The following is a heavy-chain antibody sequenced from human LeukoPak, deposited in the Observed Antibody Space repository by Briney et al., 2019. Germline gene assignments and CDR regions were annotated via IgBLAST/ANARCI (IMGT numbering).Heavy chain of an antibody. V-gene: IGHV4-59*08. CDR3: ARHAVYAGSGWAFDY. J-gene: IGHJ4*02. D-gene: IGHD6-19*01. Sequence: SETLSLTCTVSGGSISPYYWRWIRQPPGKGLEWIGYIYYTGSGSTSHSPSLKSRVTISVDTSKNQFSLNLNSVTAADTAVYYCARHAVYAGSGWAFDYWGQGTLVTVFS. CDR1: GGSISPYY. CDR2: IYYTGSGST.